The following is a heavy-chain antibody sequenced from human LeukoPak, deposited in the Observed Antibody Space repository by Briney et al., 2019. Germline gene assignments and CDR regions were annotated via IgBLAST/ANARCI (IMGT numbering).Heavy chain of an antibody. CDR3: ALPEYSSGWYAY. CDR1: GGSISSSSYY. Sequence: SETLSLTCSVSGGSISSSSYYWGWIRQPPGKGLEWIGSISYSGSTYYNPSLKSRVTISVDTSKNQFSLKLTSATAADTAVYYCALPEYSSGWYAYWGQGTLVTVSS. D-gene: IGHD6-19*01. CDR2: ISYSGST. V-gene: IGHV4-39*01. J-gene: IGHJ4*02.